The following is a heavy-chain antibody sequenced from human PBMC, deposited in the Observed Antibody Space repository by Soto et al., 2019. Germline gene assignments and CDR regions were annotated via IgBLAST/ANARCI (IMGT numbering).Heavy chain of an antibody. CDR1: GGSVSSGDYF. V-gene: IGHV4-61*08. J-gene: IGHJ6*02. D-gene: IGHD3-10*01. Sequence: SETLSLTCTVSGGSVSSGDYFWSWLRQSPGKRLEWIAYIYYSSSTNYNPSLTSRATISVDTSKSQVSLTLTSMTAADAALYYCARSPNYYYYGFDVWGQGTAVTVS. CDR2: IYYSSST. CDR3: ARSPNYYYYGFDV.